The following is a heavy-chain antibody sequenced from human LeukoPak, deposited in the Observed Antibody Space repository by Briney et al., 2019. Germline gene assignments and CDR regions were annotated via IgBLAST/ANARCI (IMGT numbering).Heavy chain of an antibody. CDR2: INHSGST. D-gene: IGHD3-10*01. CDR1: GGSFSGYY. V-gene: IGHV4-34*01. J-gene: IGHJ5*02. Sequence: PSETLSLTCAVYGGSFSGYYWSWIRQPPGKGLEWIGEINHSGSTNYNPSLKSRVTISVDTSKNQFSLKLSSVTAADTAVYYCARGLKYYYGSGIYDPWGQGTLVTVSS. CDR3: ARGLKYYYGSGIYDP.